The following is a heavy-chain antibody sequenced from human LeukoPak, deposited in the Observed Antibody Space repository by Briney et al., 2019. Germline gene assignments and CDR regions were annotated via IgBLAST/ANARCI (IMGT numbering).Heavy chain of an antibody. CDR2: IYHSGST. CDR3: ARAVVDTAMVTYYYYYMDV. Sequence: PSETLSLTCTVSGYSISSDYYWGWIRQPPGTGLEWIGSIYHSGSTYYNPSLKSRVTISVDRSKNQFSLKLSSVTAADTAVYYCARAVVDTAMVTYYYYYMDVWGKGTTVTVSS. D-gene: IGHD5-18*01. V-gene: IGHV4-38-2*02. CDR1: GYSISSDYY. J-gene: IGHJ6*03.